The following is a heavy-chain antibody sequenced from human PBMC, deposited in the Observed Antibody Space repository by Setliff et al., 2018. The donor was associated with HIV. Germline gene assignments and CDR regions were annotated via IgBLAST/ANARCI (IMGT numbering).Heavy chain of an antibody. CDR3: ARVPYCSGGSCYGGEYWFDP. D-gene: IGHD2-15*01. V-gene: IGHV1-18*01. J-gene: IGHJ5*02. CDR2: ISAYNGNT. CDR1: GYTFTSYG. Sequence: ASVKVSCKASGYTFTSYGISWVRQAPGQGLEWMGWISAYNGNTNYAQKLQGRVTMTTDTSTSTAYMELRSLRSDDTAVYYCARVPYCSGGSCYGGEYWFDPWGQGTLVTVSS.